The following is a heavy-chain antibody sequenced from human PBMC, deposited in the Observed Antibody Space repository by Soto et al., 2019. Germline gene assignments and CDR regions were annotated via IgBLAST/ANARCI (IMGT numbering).Heavy chain of an antibody. CDR1: GFGFDSFA. CDR2: IGGSGGAT. V-gene: IGHV3-23*01. CDR3: AQALWFGESSHYFDY. J-gene: IGHJ4*02. D-gene: IGHD3-10*01. Sequence: GGSLRLSCVGSGFGFDSFAMSWVRQAPGKGLEWVSGIGGSGGATVYADSVKGRFTISRDNSRNTLYLQMNFLRGGDTAVYYCAQALWFGESSHYFDYWGQGTLVTVSS.